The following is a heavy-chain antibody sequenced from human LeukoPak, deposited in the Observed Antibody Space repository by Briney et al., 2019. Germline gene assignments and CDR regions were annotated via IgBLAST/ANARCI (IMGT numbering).Heavy chain of an antibody. V-gene: IGHV3-53*01. J-gene: IGHJ6*04. Sequence: GGSLRLSCAASGFIVSSNYMSWVRQAPGKGLEWVSVIYSGGSTYYADSVKGRFTISRDNSKNTLYLQMNSLRAEDTAVYYCAELGITMIGGVWGKGTAVTISS. CDR3: AELGITMIGGV. CDR2: IYSGGST. CDR1: GFIVSSNY. D-gene: IGHD3-10*02.